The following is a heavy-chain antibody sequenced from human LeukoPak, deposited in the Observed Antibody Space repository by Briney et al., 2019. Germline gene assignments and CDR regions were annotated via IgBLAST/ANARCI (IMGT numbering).Heavy chain of an antibody. CDR2: ISYDGSNK. D-gene: IGHD2-21*02. CDR1: GFTFSSDG. V-gene: IGHV3-30*18. CDR3: AKRDDYFFDY. J-gene: IGHJ4*02. Sequence: PGRSLRLSCAASGFTFSSDGMHRVRQAPGKGLEWVAVISYDGSNKYYADSVKGRFTISRDNSKKTLYLQMNSLRAEDTAVYYGAKRDDYFFDYWGQGTLVTVSS.